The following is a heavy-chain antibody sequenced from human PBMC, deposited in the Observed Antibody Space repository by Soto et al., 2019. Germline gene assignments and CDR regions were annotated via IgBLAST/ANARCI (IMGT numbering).Heavy chain of an antibody. CDR2: IRQDGSQT. J-gene: IGHJ4*01. V-gene: IGHV3-7*01. Sequence: PGGSLRLSCAASGFTFSAYWMSWVRQAPGKGLEWVANIRQDGSQTYYVDSVTGRFTISRDNAEDSLYLQMNSLRAEDAAVYYCARGGGYNYGQYLDYWGQGILVTVSS. CDR3: ARGGGYNYGQYLDY. CDR1: GFTFSAYW. D-gene: IGHD5-18*01.